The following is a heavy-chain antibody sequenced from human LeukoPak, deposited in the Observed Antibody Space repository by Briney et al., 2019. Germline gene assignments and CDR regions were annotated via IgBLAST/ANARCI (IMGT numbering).Heavy chain of an antibody. D-gene: IGHD3-3*01. Sequence: TGGSLRLSCAASGFTFSSYAMSWVRQAPGKGLEWVSAISGSGGSTYYADSVKGRFTISRDNSKNTLYLQMNSLRAEDTAVYYCAKDLAFWSGYYIRYFQHWGQGTLVTVSS. CDR2: ISGSGGST. J-gene: IGHJ1*01. CDR3: AKDLAFWSGYYIRYFQH. V-gene: IGHV3-23*01. CDR1: GFTFSSYA.